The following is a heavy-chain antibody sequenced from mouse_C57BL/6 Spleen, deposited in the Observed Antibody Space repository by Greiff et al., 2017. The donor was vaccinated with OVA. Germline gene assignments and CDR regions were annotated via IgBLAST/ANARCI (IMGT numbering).Heavy chain of an antibody. Sequence: QVQLQQPGAELVKPGASVKMSCKASGYTFTSYWITWVKQRPGQGLEWIGDIYPGSGSTNYNEKFKSKATLTVDTSSSTAYMQLSSLTSEDSAVYSWARRGEGNSDFDGWGKGTTLTVSS. D-gene: IGHD2-1*01. J-gene: IGHJ2*01. V-gene: IGHV1-55*01. CDR1: GYTFTSYW. CDR3: ARRGEGNSDFDG. CDR2: IYPGSGST.